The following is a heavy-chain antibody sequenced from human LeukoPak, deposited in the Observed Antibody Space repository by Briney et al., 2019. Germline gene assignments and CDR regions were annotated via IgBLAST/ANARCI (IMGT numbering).Heavy chain of an antibody. CDR1: GGSISSYY. V-gene: IGHV4-4*07. Sequence: SETLSLTCTVSGGSISSYYWSWIRQPAGTGLEWIGRIYTSGSTNYNPPLKSRVTMSVDTSKNQFSLKLSSVTAADTAVYYCAREGSGDCSSTSCYARVWFDPWGQGTLVTVSS. CDR2: IYTSGST. J-gene: IGHJ5*02. D-gene: IGHD2-2*01. CDR3: AREGSGDCSSTSCYARVWFDP.